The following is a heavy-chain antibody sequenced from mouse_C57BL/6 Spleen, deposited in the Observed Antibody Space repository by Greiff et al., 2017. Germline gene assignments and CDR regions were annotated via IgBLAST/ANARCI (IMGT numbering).Heavy chain of an antibody. V-gene: IGHV1-74*01. D-gene: IGHD1-3*01. CDR2: IHPSDSDT. CDR1: GYTFTSCW. CDR3: ARGEVGVAFAY. Sequence: VQLQQSGADLVKPGASVKVSCTASGYTFTSCWMCWLKQRPGKGLEWIGRIHPSDSDTNYNLKFKGKATLTVDKSSSTVYMQLRSLKSEDSAVYYCARGEVGVAFAYWGQGTPVTVSA. J-gene: IGHJ3*01.